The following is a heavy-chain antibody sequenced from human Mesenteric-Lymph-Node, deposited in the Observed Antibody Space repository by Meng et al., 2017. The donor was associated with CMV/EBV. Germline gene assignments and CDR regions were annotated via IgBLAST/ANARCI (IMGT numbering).Heavy chain of an antibody. CDR3: ARRGNYDSDYSEY. J-gene: IGHJ4*02. CDR1: GDSISNSTYY. Sequence: QLHLQGPGPGLVKPSETPSPSSIGSGDSISNSTYYWTWIRQPPGKGLEWIGSVHHSGTTYYNPSLKGRLTISVDTSANLFSLRLTTVTAADTATYYCARRGNYDSDYSEYWGQGTLVTVSS. D-gene: IGHD3-22*01. CDR2: VHHSGTT. V-gene: IGHV4-39*01.